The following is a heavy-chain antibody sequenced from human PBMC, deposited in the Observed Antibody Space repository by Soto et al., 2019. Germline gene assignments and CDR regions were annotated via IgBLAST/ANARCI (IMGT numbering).Heavy chain of an antibody. D-gene: IGHD3-3*01. CDR3: ARDSPYDFWSGYYPHYYYYGMDV. CDR2: IIPIFGTA. Sequence: QVQLVQSGAEVKKPGSSVKVSCKASGGTFSSYAISWVRQAPGQGLEWMGGIIPIFGTANYAQKFQGRVTITADKPTSTAYMELSSMRSQATAVYYCARDSPYDFWSGYYPHYYYYGMDVWGQETTVTVSS. CDR1: GGTFSSYA. V-gene: IGHV1-69*06. J-gene: IGHJ6*02.